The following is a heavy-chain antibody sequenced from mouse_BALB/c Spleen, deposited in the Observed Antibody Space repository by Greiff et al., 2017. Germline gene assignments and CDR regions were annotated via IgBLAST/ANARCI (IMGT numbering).Heavy chain of an antibody. CDR1: GYTFTDYY. CDR3: ARRRYDHDVWYFDV. J-gene: IGHJ1*01. CDR2: IYPGSGNT. D-gene: IGHD2-4*01. V-gene: IGHV1-84*02. Sequence: VQLQQSGPELVKPGASVKISCKASGYTFTDYYINWVKQKPGQGLEWIGWIYPGSGNTKYNEKFKGKATLTVDISSSTAYMQLSSLTSEDTAVYFFARRRYDHDVWYFDVWGAGTRVTVAS.